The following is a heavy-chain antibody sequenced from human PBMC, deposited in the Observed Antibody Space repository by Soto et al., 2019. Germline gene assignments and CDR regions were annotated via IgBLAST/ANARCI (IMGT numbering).Heavy chain of an antibody. CDR2: ISYDGSNK. CDR1: GFTFSSYG. D-gene: IGHD3-22*01. Sequence: QVQLVESGGGVVQPGRSLRLSCAASGFTFSSYGMHWVRRAPGKGLEWVAVISYDGSNKYYADSVKGRFTISRDNSKNTLYLQMNSLRAEDTAVYYCAKGYYDSSGYSYYFDYWGQGTLVTVSS. CDR3: AKGYYDSSGYSYYFDY. J-gene: IGHJ4*02. V-gene: IGHV3-30*18.